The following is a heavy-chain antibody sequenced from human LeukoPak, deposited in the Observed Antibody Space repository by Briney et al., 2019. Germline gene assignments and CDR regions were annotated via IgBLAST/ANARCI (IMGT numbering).Heavy chain of an antibody. CDR1: GFTVSTNY. D-gene: IGHD3-10*01. V-gene: IGHV3-66*01. J-gene: IGHJ4*02. Sequence: PGGSLRLSCAASGFTVSTNYTSWVRQAPGKGLEWVSVIYSGDTTFYADSVRGKFTISRDNSKNTLYLQMNSLRAEDTAVYYCASILRSSSGYYFDYWGQGTLVTVSS. CDR2: IYSGDTT. CDR3: ASILRSSSGYYFDY.